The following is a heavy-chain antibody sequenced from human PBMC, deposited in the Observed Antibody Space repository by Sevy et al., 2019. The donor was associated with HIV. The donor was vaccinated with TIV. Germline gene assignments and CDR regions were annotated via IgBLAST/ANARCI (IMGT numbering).Heavy chain of an antibody. CDR2: INWNGGST. V-gene: IGHV3-20*04. CDR3: ARKGIVVVPAAISGMTEAEADYYYYYMDV. Sequence: GGSLRLSCAASGFTFDDYGMSWVRQAPGKGLEWVSGINWNGGSTGYADSVKGRFTISRGNAKNSLYLQMNSLRAEDXALYYCARKGIVVVPAAISGMTEAEADYYYYYMDVWGKGTTVTVSS. CDR1: GFTFDDYG. J-gene: IGHJ6*03. D-gene: IGHD2-2*01.